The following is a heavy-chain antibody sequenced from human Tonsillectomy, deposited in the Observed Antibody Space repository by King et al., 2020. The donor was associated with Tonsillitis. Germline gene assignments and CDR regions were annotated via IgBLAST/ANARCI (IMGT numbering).Heavy chain of an antibody. CDR2: INQDGTEK. D-gene: IGHD3-10*01. J-gene: IGHJ5*02. V-gene: IGHV3-7*03. CDR3: ALKGSAYYYGSVDH. Sequence: DVQLVESGGGLVQPGGSLRLSCEASDFSISIYWMTWVRQAPGKGLEWVANINQDGTEKNYVDSLKGRFTISRDNTKKSLYLQMNSLRAEDTAVYYCALKGSAYYYGSVDHWGQGTLVTVSS. CDR1: DFSISIYW.